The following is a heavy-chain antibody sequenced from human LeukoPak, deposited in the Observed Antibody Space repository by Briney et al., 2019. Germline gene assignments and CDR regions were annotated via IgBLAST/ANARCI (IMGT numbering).Heavy chain of an antibody. CDR3: ARASPLRNYDYVWGSYRWEYYFDF. D-gene: IGHD3-16*02. V-gene: IGHV3-48*03. J-gene: IGHJ4*02. Sequence: GGSLRLSCGASGFTFNNYEMNWVRQAPGKGLEWLSYIRSSGSTIYYADSVKGRFTISRDNAKNSLYLQMNSLRAEDTAVYYCARASPLRNYDYVWGSYRWEYYFDFWGQGTLVTVSS. CDR1: GFTFNNYE. CDR2: IRSSGSTI.